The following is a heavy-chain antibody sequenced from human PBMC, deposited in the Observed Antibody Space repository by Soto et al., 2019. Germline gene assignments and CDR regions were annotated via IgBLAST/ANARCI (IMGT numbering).Heavy chain of an antibody. J-gene: IGHJ5*02. CDR2: IIPILGIA. D-gene: IGHD5-12*01. V-gene: IGHV1-69*08. CDR1: GGTFSSYT. Sequence: QVQLVQSGAEVKKPGSSVKVSCKASGGTFSSYTISWVRQAPGQGLEWMGRIIPILGIANYAQKFQGRVTITADKSTSTAYMELSSLRSEDTAVYYCARETPRAYSGYGWGWFDPWGQGTLVTVSS. CDR3: ARETPRAYSGYGWGWFDP.